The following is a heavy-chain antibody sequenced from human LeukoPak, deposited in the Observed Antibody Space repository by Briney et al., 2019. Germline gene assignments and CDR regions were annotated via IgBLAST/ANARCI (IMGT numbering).Heavy chain of an antibody. Sequence: GGSLRLSCAASGFTFTNSAMTWVRQAPGNGLEWVSTVSGSGGNTYYADSVKGRFTISRDNSENTLYLQMNSLRAQDTAVYYCAKSLAVPGSPDYWGQGTLVTVSS. CDR3: AKSLAVPGSPDY. D-gene: IGHD6-19*01. J-gene: IGHJ4*02. CDR2: VSGSGGNT. CDR1: GFTFTNSA. V-gene: IGHV3-23*01.